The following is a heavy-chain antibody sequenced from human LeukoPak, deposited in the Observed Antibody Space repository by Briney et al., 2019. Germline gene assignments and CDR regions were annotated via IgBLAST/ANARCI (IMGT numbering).Heavy chain of an antibody. CDR2: ISASGNT. D-gene: IGHD2-21*02. CDR3: ARQGVATAIDY. Sequence: SETLSLTCTVSGGSISNYYWSWIRQPPGKGLEWIGRISASGNTNYNPSLKSRVTMSVDTSIKLFALKLSSVTAADTAVYYCARQGVATAIDYWGQGTLVTVSS. J-gene: IGHJ4*02. V-gene: IGHV4-4*07. CDR1: GGSISNYY.